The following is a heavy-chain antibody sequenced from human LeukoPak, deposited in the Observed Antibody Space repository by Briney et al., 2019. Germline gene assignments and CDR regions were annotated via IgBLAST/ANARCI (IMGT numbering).Heavy chain of an antibody. CDR2: IYPGDSDT. V-gene: IGHV5-51*01. CDR3: ARVGARDIVVVPAAMAFDP. D-gene: IGHD2-2*01. J-gene: IGHJ5*02. Sequence: GESLKISCKGSGYSFTSYWIGWVRQMPGKGLEWMGIIYPGDSDTRYSPSFQGQVSISADKSISTPYLQWSSLKASDTAMYYCARVGARDIVVVPAAMAFDPWGQGTLVTVSS. CDR1: GYSFTSYW.